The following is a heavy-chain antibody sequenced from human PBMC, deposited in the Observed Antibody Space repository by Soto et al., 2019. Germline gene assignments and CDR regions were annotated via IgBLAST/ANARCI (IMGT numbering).Heavy chain of an antibody. D-gene: IGHD5-18*01. J-gene: IGHJ2*01. Sequence: QVQLVQSGAEVKKPGSSVKVSCKASGGTFSSYAISWVRQAPGQGLEWMGGIIPIFGTANDAQKFQGRVTITADKSTSTAYMELSSLRSEDTAVYYCERGPRWIQLWTDWYFDLGGRGTLVTVSS. CDR1: GGTFSSYA. CDR3: ERGPRWIQLWTDWYFDL. CDR2: IIPIFGTA. V-gene: IGHV1-69*06.